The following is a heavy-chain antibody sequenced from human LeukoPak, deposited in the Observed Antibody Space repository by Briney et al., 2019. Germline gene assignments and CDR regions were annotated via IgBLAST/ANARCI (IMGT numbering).Heavy chain of an antibody. D-gene: IGHD4-11*01. CDR1: GFTFSIYG. J-gene: IGHJ5*01. CDR2: IWYDATDQ. Sequence: GWCLGLCCATSGFTFSIYGMHWVRQTPGKGLEWVAVIWYDATDQYYADSVKGRFTISRDNSKNTLYLQMNSLRAEDTAVYYCARDYSTYINWFDSWGQGTLVTVSS. V-gene: IGHV3-33*01. CDR3: ARDYSTYINWFDS.